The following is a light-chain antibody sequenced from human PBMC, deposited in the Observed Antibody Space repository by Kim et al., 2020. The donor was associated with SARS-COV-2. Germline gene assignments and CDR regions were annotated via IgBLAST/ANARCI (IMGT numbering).Light chain of an antibody. V-gene: IGLV1-47*01. J-gene: IGLJ3*02. Sequence: GQRVTMSWSGSSSNIEKNYVYWYQQVPGTAPKVLIYRNNERPSGVPDRFSGSKSGTSASLAISGLRSEDEADYYCAAWDDRVSGRVFGGGTQLTVL. CDR3: AAWDDRVSGRV. CDR1: SSNIEKNY. CDR2: RNN.